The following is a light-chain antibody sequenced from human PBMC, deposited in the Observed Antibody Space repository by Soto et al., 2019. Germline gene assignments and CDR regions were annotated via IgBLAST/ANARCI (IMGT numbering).Light chain of an antibody. CDR3: QQYNNWPWT. CDR1: QSISGT. J-gene: IGKJ1*01. V-gene: IGKV3-15*01. CDR2: GAS. Sequence: EIVMTQSPATLSVSPGGRATLSCRASQSISGTLDWYQQKPGQAPRLLIYGASTRATSFPARFSGSGSGTDFTLTISSLQSEDFAVYYCQQYNNWPWTFGQGTKVEIK.